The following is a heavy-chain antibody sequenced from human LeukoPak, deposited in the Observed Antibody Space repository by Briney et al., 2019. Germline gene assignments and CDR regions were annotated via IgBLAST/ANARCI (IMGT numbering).Heavy chain of an antibody. CDR3: ARDLHSTFDY. V-gene: IGHV4-31*03. CDR2: IYYSGST. Sequence: SQTLSLTCTVSGGSISSGGYSWSWIRQHPGKGLEWIGYIYYSGSTYYNPSLKSRVTISVDTSKNQFSLKLSSVTAADTAVYYCARDLHSTFDYWGQGTLVTVSS. CDR1: GGSISSGGYS. J-gene: IGHJ4*02. D-gene: IGHD2/OR15-2a*01.